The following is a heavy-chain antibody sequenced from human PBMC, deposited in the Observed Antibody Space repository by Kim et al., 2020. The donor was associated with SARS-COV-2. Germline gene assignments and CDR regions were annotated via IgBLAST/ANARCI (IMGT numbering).Heavy chain of an antibody. V-gene: IGHV3-30*18. Sequence: GGSLRLSCAASGFTFSSYGMHWVRQAPGKGLEWVAVISYDGSNKYYADSVKGRFTISRDNSKNTLYLQMNSLRAEDTAVYYCAKARYYYGSGSYSPFDY. D-gene: IGHD3-10*01. J-gene: IGHJ4*01. CDR2: ISYDGSNK. CDR1: GFTFSSYG. CDR3: AKARYYYGSGSYSPFDY.